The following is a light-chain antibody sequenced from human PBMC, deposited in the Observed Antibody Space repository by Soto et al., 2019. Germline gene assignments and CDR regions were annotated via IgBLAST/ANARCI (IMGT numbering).Light chain of an antibody. V-gene: IGLV1-40*01. J-gene: IGLJ2*01. CDR1: SSNIGAGND. Sequence: QLVLAQPPSVAGAPGQRVTISCTGSSSNIGAGNDVHWYQQLPGTTPRLLIYANNRRPSGVPDRFSGSRSGTSASLAIAGLQTEDEADYYCQSYDGSRSVVVFGGGTKLTVL. CDR3: QSYDGSRSVVV. CDR2: ANN.